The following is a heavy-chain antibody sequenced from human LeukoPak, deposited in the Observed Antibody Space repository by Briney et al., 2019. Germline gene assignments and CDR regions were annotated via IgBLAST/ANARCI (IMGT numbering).Heavy chain of an antibody. J-gene: IGHJ4*02. Sequence: GGSLRLSCTASGFTFSSYTMSWVRQAPGKGLEWVSHITASGTAMFYADSVKGRFTISRDNAKNSLYLQMNSLRDEDTAVYYCASSGSYRFDYWGQGTLVTVSS. V-gene: IGHV3-48*02. D-gene: IGHD1-26*01. CDR3: ASSGSYRFDY. CDR2: ITASGTAM. CDR1: GFTFSSYT.